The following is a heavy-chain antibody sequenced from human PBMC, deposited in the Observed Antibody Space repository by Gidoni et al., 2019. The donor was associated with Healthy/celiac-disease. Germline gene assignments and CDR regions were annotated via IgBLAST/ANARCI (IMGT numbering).Heavy chain of an antibody. CDR2: IKQDGSEK. CDR3: ARGYWYFDL. V-gene: IGHV3-7*03. Sequence: EVQLVDSGGGLVQPGGSLSLPCAASGFPFSSYWMSWVRQAPGKGLEWVANIKQDGSEKYYVDSVKGRFTISRDNAKNSLYLQMNSLRAEDTAVYYCARGYWYFDLWGRGTLVTVSS. J-gene: IGHJ2*01. CDR1: GFPFSSYW.